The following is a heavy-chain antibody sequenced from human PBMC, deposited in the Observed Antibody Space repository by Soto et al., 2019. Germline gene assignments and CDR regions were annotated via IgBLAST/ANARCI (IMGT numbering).Heavy chain of an antibody. D-gene: IGHD6-6*01. V-gene: IGHV3-23*01. Sequence: RRLSCAASGFTFSSYAMSWVRQAPGKGLEWVSAISGSGGSTYYADSVKGRFTISRDNSKNTLYLQMNSLRAEDTAVYYCAKASWRSSSPPGYYYYYGMDVWGQGTTVTVSS. CDR3: AKASWRSSSPPGYYYYYGMDV. CDR1: GFTFSSYA. J-gene: IGHJ6*02. CDR2: ISGSGGST.